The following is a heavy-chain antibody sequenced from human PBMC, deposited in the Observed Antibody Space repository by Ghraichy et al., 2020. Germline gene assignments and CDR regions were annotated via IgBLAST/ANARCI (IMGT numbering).Heavy chain of an antibody. CDR1: GGSFSGYY. V-gene: IGHV4-34*01. CDR3: ARGRGVLQLWSSYDYYGLDV. Sequence: SETLSLTCAVSGGSFSGYYWSWIRQPPGKGLEWIGEINHSGSTNYNPSLKSRVTISVDTSKNQFSLKLSSVTAADTAVYYCARGRGVLQLWSSYDYYGLDVWGHGTTVTVSS. J-gene: IGHJ6*02. D-gene: IGHD5-18*01. CDR2: INHSGST.